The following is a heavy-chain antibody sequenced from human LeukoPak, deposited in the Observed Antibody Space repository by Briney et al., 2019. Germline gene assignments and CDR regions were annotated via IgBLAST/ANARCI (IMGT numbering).Heavy chain of an antibody. CDR2: ISWNSGSI. CDR1: GFTFDDYA. J-gene: IGHJ5*02. CDR3: AAGYST. Sequence: PGGSLRLSCAASGFTFDDYAMHWVRQAPGKGLEWVSGISWNSGSIGYADSVKGRFTISRDNAKNSLYLQMNSLRAEDTALYYCAAGYSTWGQGTLVTVSS. D-gene: IGHD6-13*01. V-gene: IGHV3-9*01.